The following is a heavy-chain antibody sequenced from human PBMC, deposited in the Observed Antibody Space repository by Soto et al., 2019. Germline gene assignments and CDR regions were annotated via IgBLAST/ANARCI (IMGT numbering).Heavy chain of an antibody. V-gene: IGHV6-1*01. Sequence: TSETLSLTCVISGDSVSAYGSSWNWLRQSPSRGLEWLGRTYYRSKWYYEYALSVRGRMTINPDTPKNQFSLQQNFVIPEDTAVYFCSRARENPRNGMDVWGQGTTVTVSS. CDR3: SRARENPRNGMDV. CDR1: GDSVSAYGSS. CDR2: TYYRSKWYY. D-gene: IGHD1-26*01. J-gene: IGHJ6*02.